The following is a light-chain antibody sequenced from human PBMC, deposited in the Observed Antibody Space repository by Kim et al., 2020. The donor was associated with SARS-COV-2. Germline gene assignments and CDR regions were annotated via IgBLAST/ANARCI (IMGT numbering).Light chain of an antibody. V-gene: IGLV1-47*01. Sequence: GQRVTGSCSGSSSNMGSNYVYWYQQIPGASPKLLIYKNNQRPSGVPERFSGSKSGNSASLAISGLRAEDEADYYCAAWDDSMSGPVFGGGTKLTVL. CDR1: SSNMGSNY. CDR2: KNN. J-gene: IGLJ2*01. CDR3: AAWDDSMSGPV.